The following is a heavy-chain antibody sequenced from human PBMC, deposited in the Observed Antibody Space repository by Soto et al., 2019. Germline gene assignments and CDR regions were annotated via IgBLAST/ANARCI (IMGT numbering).Heavy chain of an antibody. CDR1: RDTFTSYY. J-gene: IGHJ5*02. Sequence: QLVQSGGEVKQPGASVKVSCKAPRDTFTSYYINWVRQAPGQGLEWMGAINPHVGSTAYAQKFKGRVTLTRNTSASTVYMDVSSLTSEDTAMYYCARSSGGNFGIIIEGTNWFAPWGQGTLVTVSS. D-gene: IGHD1-26*01. V-gene: IGHV1-46*01. CDR3: ARSSGGNFGIIIEGTNWFAP. CDR2: INPHVGST.